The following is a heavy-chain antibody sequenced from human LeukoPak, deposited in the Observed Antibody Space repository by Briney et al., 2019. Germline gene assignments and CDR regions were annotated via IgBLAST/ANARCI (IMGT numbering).Heavy chain of an antibody. D-gene: IGHD5-18*01. J-gene: IGHJ5*02. V-gene: IGHV4-59*01. Sequence: PSETLSLTCTVSGASISSYYWSWIRQPPGKGLEWIGYIYYSGSTNYNPSLKSRVTISVDTSKNQFSLKLSSVTAADTAVYYCARDSRRGYSYGEFEHWGQGTLVTVSS. CDR3: ARDSRRGYSYGEFEH. CDR2: IYYSGST. CDR1: GASISSYY.